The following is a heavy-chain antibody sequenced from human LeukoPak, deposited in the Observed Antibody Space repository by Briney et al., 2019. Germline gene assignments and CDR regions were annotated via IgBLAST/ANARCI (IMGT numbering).Heavy chain of an antibody. CDR1: GFTFSTYA. D-gene: IGHD6-19*01. CDR2: IYSGGST. CDR3: ARRLVHFYYYGMDV. Sequence: GGSLRLSCAASGFTFSTYATSWVRQAPGKGLEWVSVIYSGGSTYYADSVKGRFTISRDNSKNTLYLQMNSLRAEDTAVYYCARRLVHFYYYGMDVWGQGTTVTVSS. V-gene: IGHV3-66*01. J-gene: IGHJ6*02.